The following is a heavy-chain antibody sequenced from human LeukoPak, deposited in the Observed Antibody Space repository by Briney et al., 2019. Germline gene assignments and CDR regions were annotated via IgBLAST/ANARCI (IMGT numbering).Heavy chain of an antibody. CDR1: GGSISSGGYS. Sequence: SQTLTLTCAASGGSISSGGYSWGWLRQPPGKGLEWIGYIYYSGSTNYNPSLKSRVTISVDTSKNQFSLNLSYVTAADTAVYYCARGEIAAAFDYWGQGTLVTVSS. D-gene: IGHD6-13*01. CDR2: IYYSGST. V-gene: IGHV4-61*08. J-gene: IGHJ4*02. CDR3: ARGEIAAAFDY.